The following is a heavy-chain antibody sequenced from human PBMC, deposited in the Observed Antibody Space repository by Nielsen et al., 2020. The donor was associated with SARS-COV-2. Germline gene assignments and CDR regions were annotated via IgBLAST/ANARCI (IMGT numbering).Heavy chain of an antibody. D-gene: IGHD1-26*01. V-gene: IGHV4-4*02. CDR3: ARVPPGGIPADY. Sequence: SETLSLTCAVSGDSISSTNWWRWVRPPPGKGLEWVGEIYHGGTNHYNPSLKSRLTISLDTSRNQFSLNLISVTAADTAVYYCARVPPGGIPADYWGQGTLVTVSS. CDR2: IYHGGTN. J-gene: IGHJ4*02. CDR1: GDSISSTNW.